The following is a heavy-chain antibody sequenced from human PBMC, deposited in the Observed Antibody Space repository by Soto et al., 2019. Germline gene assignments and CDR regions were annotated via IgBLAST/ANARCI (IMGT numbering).Heavy chain of an antibody. Sequence: EASVEVCCTASGYTFNSYEMHGVRQAPGQGLEWMGIINPSGGSTSYAQKFQGRVTMTRDTSTSTVYMELSSLRSEDTAVYYCARDEQQLNYWGQGTLVTVSS. CDR1: GYTFNSYE. J-gene: IGHJ4*02. V-gene: IGHV1-46*02. D-gene: IGHD6-13*01. CDR3: ARDEQQLNY. CDR2: INPSGGST.